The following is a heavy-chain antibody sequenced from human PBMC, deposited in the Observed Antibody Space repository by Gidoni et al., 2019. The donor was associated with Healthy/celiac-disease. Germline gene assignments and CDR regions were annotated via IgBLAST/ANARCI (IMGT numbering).Heavy chain of an antibody. D-gene: IGHD3-22*01. J-gene: IGHJ4*02. CDR3: ARLPDYYDSSGYYYYFDY. CDR2: IIPIFGTA. CDR1: GGTFSIYS. Sequence: QVQLVQSGAVVKKPCSSVKVSCKASGGTFSIYSISWVRQAPGQGLEWMGGIIPIFGTANYAQKFQGRVTITADESTSTAYMELSSLRSEDTAVYYCARLPDYYDSSGYYYYFDYWGQGTLVTVSS. V-gene: IGHV1-69*01.